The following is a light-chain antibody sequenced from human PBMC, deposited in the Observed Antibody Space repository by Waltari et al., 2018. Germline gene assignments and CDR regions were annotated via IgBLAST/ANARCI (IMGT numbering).Light chain of an antibody. CDR2: KTS. Sequence: DIQMTQSPSTLSDCVGERVTITCRASQSISSWLAWYQQKPGKAPKLLIYKTSSLESGVPSRFSGSGSGTEFTLTISSLQPDDFATYYCQQYNSYLLTFGGGTKVEIK. J-gene: IGKJ4*01. CDR1: QSISSW. CDR3: QQYNSYLLT. V-gene: IGKV1-5*03.